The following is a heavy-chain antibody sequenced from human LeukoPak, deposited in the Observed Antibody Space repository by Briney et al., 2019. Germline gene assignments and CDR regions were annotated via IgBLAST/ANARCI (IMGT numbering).Heavy chain of an antibody. J-gene: IGHJ4*02. CDR3: AKDGSGSYLAFEGQYYFDY. CDR2: IRYDGSNK. V-gene: IGHV3-30*02. D-gene: IGHD3-10*01. Sequence: GGSLRLSCAASGFTFSSYGMHWVRQAPGKGLEWVAFIRYDGSNKYYADSVKGRFTISRDNSKNTLYLQMNSLRAEDTAVYYCAKDGSGSYLAFEGQYYFDYWGQGTLVTVSS. CDR1: GFTFSSYG.